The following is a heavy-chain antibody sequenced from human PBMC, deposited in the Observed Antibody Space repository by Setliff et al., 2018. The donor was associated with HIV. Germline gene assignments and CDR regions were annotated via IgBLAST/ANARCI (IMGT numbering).Heavy chain of an antibody. CDR3: ARGGVRGYSYGEAFDI. D-gene: IGHD5-18*01. J-gene: IGHJ3*02. V-gene: IGHV1-69*13. Sequence: SVKVSCKSSGGSFNTYAINWVRQAPGQGLEWMGGIISIFDKANYAQQFHGRLTITADDSTRTVYMELNSLGSGDTAVYYWARGGVRGYSYGEAFDIWGQGTRVTVSS. CDR2: IISIFDKA. CDR1: GGSFNTYA.